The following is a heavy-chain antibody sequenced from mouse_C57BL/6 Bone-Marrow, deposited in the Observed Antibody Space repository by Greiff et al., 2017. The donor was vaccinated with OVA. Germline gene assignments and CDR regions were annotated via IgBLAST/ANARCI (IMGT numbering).Heavy chain of an antibody. J-gene: IGHJ1*03. D-gene: IGHD1-1*01. CDR1: GFTFSDYY. Sequence: EVKVVESEGGLVQPGSSMKLSCTASGFTFSDYYMAWVRQVPEKGLEWVANINYDGSSTYYLDSLKSRFIISRDNAKNILYLQMSSLKSEDTATYYCARTSPYYYGSSYWYFDVWGTGTTVTVSS. CDR2: INYDGSST. CDR3: ARTSPYYYGSSYWYFDV. V-gene: IGHV5-16*01.